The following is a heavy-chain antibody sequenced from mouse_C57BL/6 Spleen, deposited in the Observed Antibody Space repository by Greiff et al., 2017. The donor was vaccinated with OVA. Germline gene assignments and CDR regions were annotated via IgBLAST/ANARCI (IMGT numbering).Heavy chain of an antibody. V-gene: IGHV1-64*01. J-gene: IGHJ2*01. CDR2: IHPNSGST. Sequence: QVQLQQPGAELVKPGASVKLSCKASGYTFTSYWMHWVKQRPGQGLEWIGMIHPNSGSTNYNEKFKSKATLTVDTSSSTANMQHSSLTYEDSTVYYYAREEEASMDYWGQGTTLTVSS. CDR1: GYTFTSYW. CDR3: AREEEASMDY.